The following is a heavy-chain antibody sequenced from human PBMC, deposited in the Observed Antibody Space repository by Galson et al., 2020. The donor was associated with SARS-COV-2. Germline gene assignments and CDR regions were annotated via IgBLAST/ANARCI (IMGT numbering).Heavy chain of an antibody. CDR2: ISSSGSTI. J-gene: IGHJ4*02. D-gene: IGHD3-3*01. Sequence: NSGGSLRPSCEASGFTFSDYYMSWIRQAPGKGLEWVSYISSSGSTIYYADSVKGRFTIPRDNAKNSLYLQMKSLRAEDTAGYYCASYDFWSGYYFDYWGQGTLVTVSS. CDR1: GFTFSDYY. V-gene: IGHV3-11*01. CDR3: ASYDFWSGYYFDY.